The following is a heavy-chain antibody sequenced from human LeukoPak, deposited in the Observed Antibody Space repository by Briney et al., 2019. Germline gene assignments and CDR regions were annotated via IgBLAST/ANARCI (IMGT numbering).Heavy chain of an antibody. CDR1: GFTFSSYA. CDR2: ISGSGGST. Sequence: GGSLRLSCAASGFTFSSYAMSWVRQAPRKGLEWVSAISGSGGSTYYADSVKGRFTISRDNSKNTLYLQMNSLRAEDTAVYYCAKGIYYYDSSGYYLFDYWGQGTLVTVSS. D-gene: IGHD3-22*01. V-gene: IGHV3-23*01. J-gene: IGHJ4*02. CDR3: AKGIYYYDSSGYYLFDY.